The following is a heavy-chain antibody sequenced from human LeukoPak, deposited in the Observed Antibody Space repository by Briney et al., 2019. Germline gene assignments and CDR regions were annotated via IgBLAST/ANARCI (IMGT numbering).Heavy chain of an antibody. J-gene: IGHJ4*02. CDR1: GYTFTGYY. CDR3: AREGHYDILTGYYSSVLDY. D-gene: IGHD3-9*01. CDR2: INPNSGGT. Sequence: ASVKVSCKPSGYTFTGYYMHSVRQAAGQGLEWMGWINPNSGGTNYAQKFQGRVTMTRDTSISTAYMELSRLRSDDTAVYYCAREGHYDILTGYYSSVLDYWGQGTLVTVSS. V-gene: IGHV1-2*02.